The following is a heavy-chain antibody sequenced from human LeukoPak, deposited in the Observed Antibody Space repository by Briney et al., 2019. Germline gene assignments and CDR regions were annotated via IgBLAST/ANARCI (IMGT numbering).Heavy chain of an antibody. CDR3: AKVRFSDSGRDGLDS. V-gene: IGHV3-30*02. J-gene: IGHJ5*01. CDR2: IRYDGSNK. Sequence: GGSLRLSCAASGFSFSSYGMHWVRQASGRGLEWVAFIRYDGSNKDYADSVKGRFTISRDNSKNTLYLEMSSLRAEDTAVYHCAKVRFSDSGRDGLDSWGQGTLVTVSS. CDR1: GFSFSSYG. D-gene: IGHD5-12*01.